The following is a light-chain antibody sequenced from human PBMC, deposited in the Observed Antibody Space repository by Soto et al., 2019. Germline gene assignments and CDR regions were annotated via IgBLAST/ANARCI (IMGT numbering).Light chain of an antibody. CDR2: EVN. CDR3: SSYAGGNNVI. V-gene: IGLV2-8*01. Sequence: QSVLTQPPSASGSPGQSVTISCTGTSSDVGGYPFVSWYQQYPGKVPKLMIYEVNKRPSGVPDRFSGSKSGNTASLTVSGLQAEDEADYYCSSYAGGNNVIFGGGTKLTVL. CDR1: SSDVGGYPF. J-gene: IGLJ2*01.